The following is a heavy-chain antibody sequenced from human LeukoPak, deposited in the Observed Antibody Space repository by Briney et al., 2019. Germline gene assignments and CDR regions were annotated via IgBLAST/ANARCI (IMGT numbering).Heavy chain of an antibody. J-gene: IGHJ3*02. Sequence: PGGSLRLSCAASGFTFSSYWMSWVRQAPGKGLEWVANIKQDGSEKYYVDSVKGRFTISRDNAKNPLYLQMNSLRAEDTAVYYCARTTELRGDAFDIWGQGTMVTVSS. D-gene: IGHD1-26*01. CDR1: GFTFSSYW. V-gene: IGHV3-7*03. CDR3: ARTTELRGDAFDI. CDR2: IKQDGSEK.